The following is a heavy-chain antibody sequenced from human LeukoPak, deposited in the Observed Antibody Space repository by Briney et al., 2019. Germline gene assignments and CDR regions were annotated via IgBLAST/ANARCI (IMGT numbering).Heavy chain of an antibody. J-gene: IGHJ4*02. Sequence: PSETLSLTCSVSGDSVSSYFWSWIRQPPGKGLEWIASISNSGSTNYNPSLKSRVTISIDTSKNQFSLKLSSVTAADTALYYCAREGDSNSDPFDYWGQGTLVTVSS. CDR3: AREGDSNSDPFDY. D-gene: IGHD6-6*01. V-gene: IGHV4-59*02. CDR1: GDSVSSYF. CDR2: ISNSGST.